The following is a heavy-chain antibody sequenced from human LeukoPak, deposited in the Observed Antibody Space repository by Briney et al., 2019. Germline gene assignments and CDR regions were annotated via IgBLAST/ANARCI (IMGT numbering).Heavy chain of an antibody. CDR3: ARVFGYNWNSRRVIDY. D-gene: IGHD1-7*01. V-gene: IGHV3-11*01. Sequence: SGGSLRLSCAASGFTFSDYYMSWIRQAQGKGLEWVSYISSSGSTVYYADSVKGRFTISRDNAKNSLYLQMNSLRAEDTAVYYCARVFGYNWNSRRVIDYWGQGTLVTVSS. CDR1: GFTFSDYY. CDR2: ISSSGSTV. J-gene: IGHJ4*02.